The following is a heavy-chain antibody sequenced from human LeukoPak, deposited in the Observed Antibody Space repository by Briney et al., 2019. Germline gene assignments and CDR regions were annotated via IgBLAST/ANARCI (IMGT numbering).Heavy chain of an antibody. CDR3: ARAMVRGVIPY. CDR2: IRYDGSNT. V-gene: IGHV3-30*02. J-gene: IGHJ4*02. CDR1: GFIFSSYG. D-gene: IGHD3-10*01. Sequence: GGSLRLSCAASGFIFSSYGMHWVHQAPGKGLEWVAFIRYDGSNTYYADSVKGRFTISRDNSRNIMNLQTDSLRPEDTALYYCARAMVRGVIPYWGQGTLVTVSS.